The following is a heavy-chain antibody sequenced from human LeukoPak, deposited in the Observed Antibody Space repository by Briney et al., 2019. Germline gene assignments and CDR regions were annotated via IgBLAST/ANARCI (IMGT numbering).Heavy chain of an antibody. CDR2: IGGSDTTT. V-gene: IGHV3-48*03. CDR3: TTLGYHLDS. D-gene: IGHD3-22*01. J-gene: IGHJ4*02. CDR1: GFAFSAYE. Sequence: GGSLRLSCAASGFAFSAYEMNWVRQAPGKGLEWVSYIGGSDTTTYYADSVKGRFTISRDNARNSLYLQMNSLRAEDTALYYSTTLGYHLDSWGQGTRVTVSS.